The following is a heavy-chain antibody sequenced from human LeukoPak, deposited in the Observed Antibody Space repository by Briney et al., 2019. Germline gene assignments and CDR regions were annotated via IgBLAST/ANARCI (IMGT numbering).Heavy chain of an antibody. Sequence: GASVKVSCKASGYTFTGYYMHWVRQAPGQGLEWMGWINPNSGGTNYAQKFQGRVTMTRDTSISTAYMELSRLRSDDTAVYYCARDGVATIRGGLYYYYMDVWGKGTTVTISS. D-gene: IGHD5-12*01. CDR2: INPNSGGT. CDR3: ARDGVATIRGGLYYYYMDV. V-gene: IGHV1-2*02. CDR1: GYTFTGYY. J-gene: IGHJ6*03.